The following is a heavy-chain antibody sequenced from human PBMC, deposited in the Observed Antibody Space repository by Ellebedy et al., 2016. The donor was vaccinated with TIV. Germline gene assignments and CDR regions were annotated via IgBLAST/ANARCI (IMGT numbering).Heavy chain of an antibody. Sequence: ASVKVSCKASGGTFSNYGINWVRQAPGQGLEWMGRIIPILGRPDYAQSFQVRVTINADKSTGTPYLELSSLRSEDTAVYYCATDSRYSYGYRFNFWGQGTLVIVSS. V-gene: IGHV1-69*04. CDR3: ATDSRYSYGYRFNF. D-gene: IGHD5-18*01. CDR1: GGTFSNYG. CDR2: IIPILGRP. J-gene: IGHJ4*02.